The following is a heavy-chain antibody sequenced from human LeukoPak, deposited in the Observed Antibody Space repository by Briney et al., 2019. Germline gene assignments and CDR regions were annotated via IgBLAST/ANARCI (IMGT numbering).Heavy chain of an antibody. J-gene: IGHJ4*02. V-gene: IGHV1-46*01. D-gene: IGHD7-27*01. Sequence: ASLTVSCKASGYTFTSYYMHWVRQAPGQGLEWMGLINPSGTNTNYAQKFQGRVTMTRDTSTRTVYMELSSLRSVDTAVYYCARELSGGYFDYWGQGTLVTVSS. CDR3: ARELSGGYFDY. CDR1: GYTFTSYY. CDR2: INPSGTNT.